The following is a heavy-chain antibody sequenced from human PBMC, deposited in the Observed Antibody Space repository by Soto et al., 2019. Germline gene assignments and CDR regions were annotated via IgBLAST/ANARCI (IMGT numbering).Heavy chain of an antibody. J-gene: IGHJ5*02. Sequence: PGGSLRLSCAASGFTFSSYSMNWVRQAPGKGLEWVSSISSSSSYIYYADSVKGRFTISRDNAKNSLYLQMNSLRAEDTAVYYCAFHNWNYGFWFDPWGQGTLVTVSS. D-gene: IGHD1-7*01. CDR2: ISSSSSYI. CDR1: GFTFSSYS. CDR3: AFHNWNYGFWFDP. V-gene: IGHV3-21*01.